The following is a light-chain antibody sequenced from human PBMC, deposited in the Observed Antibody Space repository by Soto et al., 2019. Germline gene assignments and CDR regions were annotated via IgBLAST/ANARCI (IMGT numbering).Light chain of an antibody. V-gene: IGKV3-11*01. J-gene: IGKJ5*01. Sequence: VLTQSPTTLPLSPAERATLSGGTGLNVNSCLAWYQQKPGQAPRLLIYDASNRAAGSPARFSGSGSGTDFTLTISSLEPEDFAIYYCQQRQYWPPITFGQGTRLEIK. CDR1: LNVNSC. CDR2: DAS. CDR3: QQRQYWPPIT.